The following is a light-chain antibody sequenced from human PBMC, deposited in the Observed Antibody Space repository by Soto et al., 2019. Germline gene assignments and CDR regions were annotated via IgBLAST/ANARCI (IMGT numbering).Light chain of an antibody. V-gene: IGLV2-14*01. CDR1: SGDVGGNHY. CDR2: EVG. J-gene: IGLJ1*01. CDR3: SSYTSSITYD. Sequence: LTQPASVSGSPGQSITISCTGTSGDVGGNHYVSWYQQHPGKAPKLMIYEVGNRPSGVSDRFSGSKSGNTASLTISGLQAEDEADYYCSSYTSSITYDFGTGTKVTVL.